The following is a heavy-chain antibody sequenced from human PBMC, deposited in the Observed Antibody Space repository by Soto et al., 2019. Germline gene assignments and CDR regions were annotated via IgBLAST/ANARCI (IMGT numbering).Heavy chain of an antibody. D-gene: IGHD5-12*01. CDR3: ASSRDGYNFDAFDI. V-gene: IGHV1-46*01. Sequence: QVQLVQSGAEVKKPGASVKVSCKASGYTFTSYYMHWVRQAPGQGLEWMGIINPSGGRKSYAQNFQGRVTMTRDTSTSTLYMELSSLTSEVTAVYYCASSRDGYNFDAFDIWGQGTMVTVSS. CDR2: INPSGGRK. CDR1: GYTFTSYY. J-gene: IGHJ3*02.